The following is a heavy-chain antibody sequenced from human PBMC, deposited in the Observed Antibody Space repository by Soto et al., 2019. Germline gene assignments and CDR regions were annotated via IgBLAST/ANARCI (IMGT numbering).Heavy chain of an antibody. J-gene: IGHJ3*02. CDR1: GGSISGDH. D-gene: IGHD3-22*01. V-gene: IGHV4-59*01. CDR2: VSSSGST. CDR3: ASGFYDSRGYSEAFDI. Sequence: VYLKESGPGLVKPSETLSLTCTVSGGSISGDHWNWIRQPPGKGLEWIAYVSSSGSTKYNPSLKGRVTISIDTTKNQFSLRLSSVTAADTAVYCCASGFYDSRGYSEAFDIWGQGTKVTVSS.